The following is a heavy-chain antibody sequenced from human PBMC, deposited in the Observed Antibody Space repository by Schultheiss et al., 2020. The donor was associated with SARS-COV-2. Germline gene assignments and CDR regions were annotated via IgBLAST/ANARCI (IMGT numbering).Heavy chain of an antibody. Sequence: GGSLRLSCAASGFTFSSYSMNWVRQAPGKGLEWVAVISYDGSNKYYADSVKGRFTISRDNAKNSLYLQMNSLRAEDTAVYYCARVRGIVASYYYYGMDVWGQGTTVTVSS. CDR3: ARVRGIVASYYYYGMDV. V-gene: IGHV3-30*12. CDR2: ISYDGSNK. J-gene: IGHJ6*02. CDR1: GFTFSSYS. D-gene: IGHD3-16*01.